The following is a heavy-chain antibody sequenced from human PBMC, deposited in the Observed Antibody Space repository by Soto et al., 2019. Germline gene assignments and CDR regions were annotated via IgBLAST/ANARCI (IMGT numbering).Heavy chain of an antibody. D-gene: IGHD2-2*01. J-gene: IGHJ6*03. Sequence: ASVKGSCKASGYTFSTYTIHWGRQAPGQRLEWMGWIHAGNGNTKYSQNFQGRITLTRDTSATTTYTELSSVTAADTAVYYCARGQFVVVPVANYYYYYMDVWGKGTTVTVSS. CDR3: ARGQFVVVPVANYYYYYMDV. CDR1: GYTFSTYT. CDR2: IHAGNGNT. V-gene: IGHV1-3*01.